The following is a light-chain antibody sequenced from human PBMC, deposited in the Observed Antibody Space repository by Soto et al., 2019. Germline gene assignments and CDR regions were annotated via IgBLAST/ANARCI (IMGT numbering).Light chain of an antibody. CDR3: QHYGSSPRP. J-gene: IGKJ1*01. CDR2: GAS. CDR1: QSVDSSY. Sequence: EIVLTQSPGTLSLSPGERATLSCRASQSVDSSYLAWYQQKPGQAPSLLIYGASSRATGIPDRFSGSGSGTEFTLTISRLEPEDFAVYYCQHYGSSPRPFGQGTKVEIK. V-gene: IGKV3-20*01.